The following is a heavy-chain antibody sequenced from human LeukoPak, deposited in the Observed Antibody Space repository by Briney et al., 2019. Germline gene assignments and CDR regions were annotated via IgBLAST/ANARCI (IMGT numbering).Heavy chain of an antibody. CDR2: IYYSGST. Sequence: SETLSLTCTVSGGSISSYYWSWIRQPPGKGREGGGYIYYSGSTNYNPSLKSRVTISVDTSKNQFSLKLSSVTAADTAAYYCARGVYDSSDLPLYYFDYWGQGTLVTVSS. CDR3: ARGVYDSSDLPLYYFDY. J-gene: IGHJ4*02. V-gene: IGHV4-59*01. D-gene: IGHD3-22*01. CDR1: GGSISSYY.